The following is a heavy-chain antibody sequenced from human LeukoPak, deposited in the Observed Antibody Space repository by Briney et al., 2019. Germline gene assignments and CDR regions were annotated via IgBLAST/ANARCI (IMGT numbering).Heavy chain of an antibody. D-gene: IGHD3-9*01. CDR2: ISTSSSSK. J-gene: IGHJ4*02. CDR3: ARGDDLFLIAF. CDR1: GFTFSSYR. Sequence: PGGSLRLSCAVSGFTFSSYRMSWVRQAPGKGLEWVSSISTSSSSKYYADSVKGRFTISRDNAKNSLDLQMNSLRAEDTAVYYCARGDDLFLIAFWGQGTLVTVSS. V-gene: IGHV3-21*01.